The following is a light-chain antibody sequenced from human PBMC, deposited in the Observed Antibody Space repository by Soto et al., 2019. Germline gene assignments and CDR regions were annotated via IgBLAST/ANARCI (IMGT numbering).Light chain of an antibody. CDR2: EAS. J-gene: IGKJ1*01. Sequence: DIQMTPSPSTLSASVGDRVTITCRASQSISDSLAWYQQKPGKAPKLLIYEASRLKGGVPSRFSGSRSGTEYTLTISSLQPDDFATDYCPQYNGYWTFGQGTKVEIK. V-gene: IGKV1-5*03. CDR1: QSISDS. CDR3: PQYNGYWT.